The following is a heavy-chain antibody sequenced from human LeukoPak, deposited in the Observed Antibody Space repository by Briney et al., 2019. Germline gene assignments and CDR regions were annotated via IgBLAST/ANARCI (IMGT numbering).Heavy chain of an antibody. D-gene: IGHD3-16*01. CDR3: ARATGSNDYYYYYMDV. Sequence: ASVKVSCKASGYTFTGYYMHWVRQAPGQGLEWMGWINPNSGGTNYAQKFQGRVTMTRDTSISTAYMELSRLRSDDTAVYYCARATGSNDYYYYYMDVWGKGTTVTISS. CDR1: GYTFTGYY. CDR2: INPNSGGT. J-gene: IGHJ6*03. V-gene: IGHV1-2*02.